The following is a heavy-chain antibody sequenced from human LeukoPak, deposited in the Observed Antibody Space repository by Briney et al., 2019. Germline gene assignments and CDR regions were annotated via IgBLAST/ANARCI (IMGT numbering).Heavy chain of an antibody. J-gene: IGHJ6*03. CDR1: GGSISSSSYY. CDR2: IYYSGST. V-gene: IGHV4-39*01. Sequence: SETLSLTCTVSGGSISSSSYYWGWIRQPPGKGLEWIGSIYYSGSTYYNPSLKSRVTISVDTSKNQFSLKLSSVTTADTAVYYCARTALARSGYYTPSFYYMDVWGKGTTVTVSS. CDR3: ARTALARSGYYTPSFYYMDV. D-gene: IGHD3-3*01.